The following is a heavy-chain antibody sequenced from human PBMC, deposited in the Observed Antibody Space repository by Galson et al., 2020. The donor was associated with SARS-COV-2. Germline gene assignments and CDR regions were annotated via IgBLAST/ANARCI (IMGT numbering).Heavy chain of an antibody. Sequence: SGPTLVKPTETLTLTCTVSGFSLSNARMDVSWFRQPPGKALEWLALIDWDDDKYYSTSLKTRLTISKDTSKNQVVLTMTNMDPVDTATYYCARTHYDILTGYLYPFDYWGQGTLVTVSS. J-gene: IGHJ4*02. CDR1: GFSLSNARMD. V-gene: IGHV2-70*01. CDR3: ARTHYDILTGYLYPFDY. CDR2: IDWDDDK. D-gene: IGHD3-9*01.